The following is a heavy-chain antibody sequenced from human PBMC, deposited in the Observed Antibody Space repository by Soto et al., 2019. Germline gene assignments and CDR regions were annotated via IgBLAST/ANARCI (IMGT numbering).Heavy chain of an antibody. V-gene: IGHV1-18*01. Sequence: ASVKVSCKTSGFAFTNSAISWVRQAPGRGLEWIGWISGYNANTNYAQNLQVRVYMTTDTSTSTAYMELRGLRSDDTAVYYCARDPKVRGIPRILDYWGQGTLVTVSS. D-gene: IGHD3-10*01. J-gene: IGHJ4*02. CDR2: ISGYNANT. CDR3: ARDPKVRGIPRILDY. CDR1: GFAFTNSA.